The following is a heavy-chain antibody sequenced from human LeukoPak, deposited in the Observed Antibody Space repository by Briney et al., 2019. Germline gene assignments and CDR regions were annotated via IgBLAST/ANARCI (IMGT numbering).Heavy chain of an antibody. CDR1: GGSISSNY. J-gene: IGHJ4*02. D-gene: IGHD5-18*01. CDR3: ARDSGTYSYGPGPFDY. CDR2: IYTSGST. Sequence: PSETLSLTCTVSGGSISSNYWSWVRQPAGKGLEWIGRIYTSGSTNCNPSLKSRVTISVDKSNNHFSLKLTSVTAADTAVYYCARDSGTYSYGPGPFDYWGQGTLVTVSS. V-gene: IGHV4-4*07.